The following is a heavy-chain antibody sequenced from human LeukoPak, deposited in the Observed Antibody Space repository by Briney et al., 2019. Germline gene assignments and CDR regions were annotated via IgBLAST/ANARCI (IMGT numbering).Heavy chain of an antibody. CDR1: GFTFSRHG. V-gene: IGHV3-33*08. J-gene: IGHJ2*01. Sequence: GRSLRPSCAASGFTFSRHGMHWVRQAPGKGLEWVAVIGDTGRAKYYADSVEGRFTASRDNSNKILYLEMNSLRYDDTALYYCAREAAWGNWYFDLWGRGTLVTVSS. CDR2: IGDTGRAK. D-gene: IGHD3-16*01. CDR3: AREAAWGNWYFDL.